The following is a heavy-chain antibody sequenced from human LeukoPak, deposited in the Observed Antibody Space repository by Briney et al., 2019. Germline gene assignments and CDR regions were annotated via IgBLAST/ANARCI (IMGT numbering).Heavy chain of an antibody. CDR1: GGSISSSSYY. Sequence: SETLSLTCTVSGGSISSSSYYWGWIRQPPGKGLEWIGYIYYSGSTNYNPSLKSRVTISVDTSKNQFSLKLSSVTAADTAVYYCASSSWYCSGGSCYGRYYFDYWGQGTLVTVSS. CDR3: ASSSWYCSGGSCYGRYYFDY. D-gene: IGHD2-15*01. V-gene: IGHV4-61*05. CDR2: IYYSGST. J-gene: IGHJ4*02.